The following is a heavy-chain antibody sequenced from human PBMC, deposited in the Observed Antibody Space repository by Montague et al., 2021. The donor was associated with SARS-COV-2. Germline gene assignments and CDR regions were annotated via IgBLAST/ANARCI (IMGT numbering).Heavy chain of an antibody. J-gene: IGHJ4*01. CDR1: GGSFDSDNFF. D-gene: IGHD3-9*01. Sequence: SETLSLTCSVSGGSFDSDNFFWGWLRQPPGKKLEGIGVFSNGGRTFHNPSLKSRVTISVHTSRNQLSLNVKSVTAADTAVYYCARHRRYDVVTYYPDFWGQGTMVTVSS. CDR2: FSNGGRT. CDR3: ARHRRYDVVTYYPDF. V-gene: IGHV4-39*01.